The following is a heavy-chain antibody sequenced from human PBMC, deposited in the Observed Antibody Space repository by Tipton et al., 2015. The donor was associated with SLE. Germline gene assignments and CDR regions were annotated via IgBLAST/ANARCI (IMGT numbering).Heavy chain of an antibody. Sequence: TLSLTCAVYGGSFSGYYWSWIRQPPGKGLEWIGKINHSGSTNYNPSLKSRVTISVDTSKNQFSLKLSSATAADTAVYYCARVRAARHLILGGYYYYMDFWGKGTTVTVSS. CDR3: ARVRAARHLILGGYYYYMDF. V-gene: IGHV4-34*01. CDR1: GGSFSGYY. CDR2: INHSGST. J-gene: IGHJ6*03. D-gene: IGHD6-6*01.